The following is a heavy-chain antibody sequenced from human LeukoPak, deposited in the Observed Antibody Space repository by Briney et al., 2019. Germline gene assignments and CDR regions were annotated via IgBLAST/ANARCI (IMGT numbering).Heavy chain of an antibody. D-gene: IGHD2-21*01. CDR1: GFTVSSNY. J-gene: IGHJ4*02. CDR3: ASSTGDGSLFDY. CDR2: IYSGGST. V-gene: IGHV3-53*01. Sequence: GGSLRLSCAASGFTVSSNYMSWVRQAPGEGLEWVSVIYSGGSTYYADSVKGRFTISRDNSKNTLFLQMNSLRAEDTAVYYCASSTGDGSLFDYWGQGTLVTVSS.